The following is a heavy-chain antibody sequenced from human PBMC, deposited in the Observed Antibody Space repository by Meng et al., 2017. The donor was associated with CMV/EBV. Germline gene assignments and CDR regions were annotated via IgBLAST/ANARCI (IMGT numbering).Heavy chain of an antibody. J-gene: IGHJ4*02. CDR2: ISSSSSYI. CDR3: ARGEDFWSGYYRFDY. V-gene: IGHV3-21*01. Sequence: GESLKISCAASGFTFSSYSMNWVRQAPGKGLEWVSSISSSSSYIYYADSVEGRFTISRDNAKNSLYLQMNSLRAEDTAVYYCARGEDFWSGYYRFDYWGQGTLVTVSS. D-gene: IGHD3-3*01. CDR1: GFTFSSYS.